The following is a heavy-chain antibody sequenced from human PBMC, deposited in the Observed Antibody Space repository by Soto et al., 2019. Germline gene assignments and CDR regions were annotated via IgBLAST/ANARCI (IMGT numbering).Heavy chain of an antibody. V-gene: IGHV3-30-3*01. CDR3: VRSWNPTGGMDV. CDR2: ISYDGSNK. CDR1: GFTFSSYA. Sequence: GGSLRLSCAASGFTFSSYAMHWVRQAPGKGLEWVAVISYDGSNKYYADSVKGRFTISRDNSKNTLYLQMNSLRAEDTAVYYCVRSWNPTGGMDVWGQGTTVTVSS. J-gene: IGHJ6*02. D-gene: IGHD1-1*01.